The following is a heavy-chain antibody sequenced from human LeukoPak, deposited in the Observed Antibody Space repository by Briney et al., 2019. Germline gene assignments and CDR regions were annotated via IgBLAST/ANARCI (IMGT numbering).Heavy chain of an antibody. Sequence: PSETLSLTCVVSTDPITNGYSWGWVRQPPGKGLEWIGSFYLSGSTHYNPSLRSRVTISVDKSKNQFSLNVRSVTAADTAVYYCARRDHYGGDPVLDYWGQGTLVTVSS. V-gene: IGHV4-38-2*01. J-gene: IGHJ4*02. D-gene: IGHD2-21*01. CDR3: ARRDHYGGDPVLDY. CDR1: TDPITNGYS. CDR2: FYLSGST.